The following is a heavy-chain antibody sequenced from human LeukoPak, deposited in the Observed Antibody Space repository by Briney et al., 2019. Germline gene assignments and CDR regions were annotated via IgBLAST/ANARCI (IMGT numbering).Heavy chain of an antibody. Sequence: GGSLRLSCAGSGFTFGGYGMHWFRQTPGEGLEWVAVIAYDGSRAFYADSVKGRFTISRDNSKNTMSVQMDDLRAEDTAVYYCTRYNNDHFDYWGQGTLVTVSS. D-gene: IGHD1-14*01. J-gene: IGHJ4*02. V-gene: IGHV3-33*01. CDR2: IAYDGSRA. CDR3: TRYNNDHFDY. CDR1: GFTFGGYG.